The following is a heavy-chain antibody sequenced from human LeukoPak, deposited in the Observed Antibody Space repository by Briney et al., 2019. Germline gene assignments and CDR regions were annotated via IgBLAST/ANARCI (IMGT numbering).Heavy chain of an antibody. J-gene: IGHJ4*02. CDR1: GYSFTSYG. CDR2: ISAYNGNT. Sequence: ASVKVSCKASGYSFTSYGIGWVRQAPGQGLEWMGWISAYNGNTKYPQKFQGRVTMTTDTSTSTAHMELKSLRSDDTAVYYCARRVGGLRYFDSRGLGTLVTVSS. CDR3: ARRVGGLRYFDS. D-gene: IGHD1-26*01. V-gene: IGHV1-18*01.